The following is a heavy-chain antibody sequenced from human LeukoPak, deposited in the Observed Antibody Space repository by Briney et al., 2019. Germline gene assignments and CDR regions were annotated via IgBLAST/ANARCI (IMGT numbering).Heavy chain of an antibody. CDR3: ARTYFYDSGGYYY. CDR1: GFTFSSYA. V-gene: IGHV3-23*01. J-gene: IGHJ4*02. CDR2: ISASGGTT. Sequence: GSLRLSRAASGFTFSSYAMSWVRQAPGKGLEWVSAISASGGTTYYADSVKGRFTISRDNSKNTLYLQMNSLRAEDTAVYYCARTYFYDSGGYYYWGQGTLVTVSS. D-gene: IGHD3-22*01.